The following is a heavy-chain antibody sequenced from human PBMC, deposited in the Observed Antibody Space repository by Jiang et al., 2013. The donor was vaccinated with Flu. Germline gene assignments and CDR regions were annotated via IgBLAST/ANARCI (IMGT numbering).Heavy chain of an antibody. Sequence: QSGSELKKPGASVKVSCKASGYSFSKYAMNWVRQAPGQGLEWMGWINTNTGNPMYAQDFAGRFVFSLDTSVSTANLQISSLKADDTGVYYCVRDTEMVQGELGYWGQGTLVTVSS. CDR2: INTNTGNP. D-gene: IGHD3-10*01. CDR1: GYSFSKYA. J-gene: IGHJ4*02. CDR3: VRDTEMVQGELGY. V-gene: IGHV7-4-1*02.